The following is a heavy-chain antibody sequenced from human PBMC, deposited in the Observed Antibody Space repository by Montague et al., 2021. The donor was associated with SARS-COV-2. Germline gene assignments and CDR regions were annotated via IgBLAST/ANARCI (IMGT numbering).Heavy chain of an antibody. J-gene: IGHJ3*01. V-gene: IGHV3-48*04. Sequence: SLISGAASGFTFSSYSVNWVRQAPGKGLEWISYISSSTNIIYYADSVKGRFTISRDNARNSLYLQMNSLRVDDTAVYYCVKDLVLRAPRPDALDVWGQGTVVTASS. CDR3: VKDLVLRAPRPDALDV. CDR2: ISSSTNII. CDR1: GFTFSSYS. D-gene: IGHD6-6*01.